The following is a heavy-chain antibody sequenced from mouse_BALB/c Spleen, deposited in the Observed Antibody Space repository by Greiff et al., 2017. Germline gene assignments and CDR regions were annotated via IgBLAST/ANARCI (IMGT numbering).Heavy chain of an antibody. D-gene: IGHD1-1*01. CDR3: TWDGSRFAY. V-gene: IGHV6-6*02. CDR2: IRLKSNNYAT. J-gene: IGHJ3*01. Sequence: EVKLMESGGGLVQPGGSMKLSCVASGFTFSNYWMNWVRQSPEKGLEWVAEIRLKSNNYATHYAESVKGRFTISRDDSKSSVYLQMNNLRAEDTGIYYCTWDGSRFAYWGQGTLVTVSA. CDR1: GFTFSNYW.